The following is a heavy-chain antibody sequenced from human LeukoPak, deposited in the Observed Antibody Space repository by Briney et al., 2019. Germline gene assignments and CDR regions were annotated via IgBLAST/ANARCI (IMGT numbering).Heavy chain of an antibody. J-gene: IGHJ5*02. CDR3: AKEIQYSGSYGPDNWFDP. Sequence: GGSLRLSCAASGFTFSSYGMHWVRQAPGKGLEWVAFIRYDGSNKYYAGSVKGRFTISRDNSKNTLYLQMNSLRAEDTAVYYCAKEIQYSGSYGPDNWFDPWGQGTLVTVSS. V-gene: IGHV3-30*02. CDR1: GFTFSSYG. D-gene: IGHD1-26*01. CDR2: IRYDGSNK.